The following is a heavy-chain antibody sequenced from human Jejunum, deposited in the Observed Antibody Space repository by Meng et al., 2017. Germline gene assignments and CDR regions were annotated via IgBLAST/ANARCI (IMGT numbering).Heavy chain of an antibody. CDR2: VWHSGAT. V-gene: IGHV4-4*02. D-gene: IGHD3-10*01. CDR3: ARGVLERYFDY. Sequence: QAAGTALVKPSGTLSLTCAVSGDSTSSSDRWTWVRQAPGRGLEWIGEVWHSGATYYNPSLESRLTISIDTSNNRFSLELSSATAADTAVYYCARGVLERYFDYWGQGALVTVSS. CDR1: GDSTSSSDR. J-gene: IGHJ4*02.